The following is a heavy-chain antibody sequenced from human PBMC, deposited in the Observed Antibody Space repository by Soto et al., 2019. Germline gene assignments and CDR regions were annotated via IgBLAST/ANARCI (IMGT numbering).Heavy chain of an antibody. CDR3: ARDRDVGAKGGKDAFDI. CDR1: GGTFSSYA. J-gene: IGHJ3*02. V-gene: IGHV1-69*01. CDR2: IIPIFGTA. D-gene: IGHD1-26*01. Sequence: QVQLVQSGAEVKKPGSSVKVSCKASGGTFSSYAISWVRQAPGQGLEWMGGIIPIFGTANYAQKFQGRVTITADASTSTAYMELSSLRSEDTAVYYCARDRDVGAKGGKDAFDIWGQGTMVTVSS.